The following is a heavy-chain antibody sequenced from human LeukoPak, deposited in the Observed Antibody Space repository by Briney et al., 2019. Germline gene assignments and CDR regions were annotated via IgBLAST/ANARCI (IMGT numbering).Heavy chain of an antibody. V-gene: IGHV1-18*01. D-gene: IGHD3-3*01. CDR2: ISAYNGNT. CDR3: ARDRGITIFGVVIDAFDI. CDR1: GYTFTSYG. J-gene: IGHJ3*02. Sequence: ASVKVSCKASGYTFTSYGISWVRQAPGQGLEWMGWISAYNGNTNYAQKLQGRVTMTTDTSTSTAYMELRSLRSDATAVYYCARDRGITIFGVVIDAFDIWGQGTMVTVSS.